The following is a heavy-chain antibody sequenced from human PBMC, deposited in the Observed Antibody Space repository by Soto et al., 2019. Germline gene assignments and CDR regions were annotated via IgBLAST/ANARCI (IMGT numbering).Heavy chain of an antibody. J-gene: IGHJ4*02. CDR3: ARDFYGGYTYGPGDY. Sequence: GGALRLSCAASGFMFSAYWMSWVRQAPGKGLEWVANIHGDGGKIYYVDSVKGRFTISRDNAKRSLYLQMNSLRAEDTAVYYCARDFYGGYTYGPGDYWGQGALVTVSS. CDR1: GFMFSAYW. CDR2: IHGDGGKI. V-gene: IGHV3-7*01. D-gene: IGHD5-18*01.